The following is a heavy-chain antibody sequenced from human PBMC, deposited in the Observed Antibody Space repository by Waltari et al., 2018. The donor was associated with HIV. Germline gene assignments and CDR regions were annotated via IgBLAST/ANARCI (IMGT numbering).Heavy chain of an antibody. CDR2: IYWNDDK. J-gene: IGHJ6*02. D-gene: IGHD6-13*01. Sequence: QITLKESGPTLVKPTQTLTPTCPFSGFSLSTSRVGVGWISPPPGKALEWLALIYWNDDKRYSPSLKSRLTITKDTSKNQVVLTMTNMDPVDTATYYCAHREIAAAGPTYGMDVWGQGTTVTVSS. CDR1: GFSLSTSRVG. V-gene: IGHV2-5*01. CDR3: AHREIAAAGPTYGMDV.